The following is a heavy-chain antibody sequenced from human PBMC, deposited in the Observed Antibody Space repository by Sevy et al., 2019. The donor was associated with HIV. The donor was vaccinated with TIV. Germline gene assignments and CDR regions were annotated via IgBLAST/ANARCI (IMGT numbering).Heavy chain of an antibody. CDR2: IYYSGST. Sequence: SETLSLTCTVSDGSISSYYWSWIRQPPGKGLEWIGYIYYSGSTNYNPSLKSRVTISVDTSKNQFSLKLSSVTAADTAVYYCASLNDYGNDYWGQGTLVTVSS. J-gene: IGHJ4*02. V-gene: IGHV4-59*01. D-gene: IGHD4-17*01. CDR1: DGSISSYY. CDR3: ASLNDYGNDY.